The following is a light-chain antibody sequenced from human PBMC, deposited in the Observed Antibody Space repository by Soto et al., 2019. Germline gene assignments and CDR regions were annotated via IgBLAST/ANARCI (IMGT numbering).Light chain of an antibody. Sequence: DIQMTQSPPILSASVGDRVAITCRASQRITAGLAWYQQKPGKGPRLLIYMASILQRGVPSRFSGSGSGTGFTLTIRSLQPDHFATYYCHQYDSYPYTFGQGTKLEIK. CDR2: MAS. J-gene: IGKJ2*01. CDR3: HQYDSYPYT. CDR1: QRITAG. V-gene: IGKV1-5*03.